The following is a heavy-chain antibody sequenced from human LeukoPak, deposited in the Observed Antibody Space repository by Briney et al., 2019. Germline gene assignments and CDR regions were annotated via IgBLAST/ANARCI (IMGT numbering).Heavy chain of an antibody. V-gene: IGHV4-39*01. J-gene: IGHJ4*02. CDR1: GGSISSSSYY. D-gene: IGHD4-17*01. CDR3: ARHGLVAGRTTVFVY. CDR2: SYYSGST. Sequence: PSETLSLTCTVSGGSISSSSYYWGWIRPPPGEGLAGIGSSYYSGSTYYNPALESRVTISVDTSKSKCSLRLSSVTAANTAVYYCARHGLVAGRTTVFVYWGEGALVSVSS.